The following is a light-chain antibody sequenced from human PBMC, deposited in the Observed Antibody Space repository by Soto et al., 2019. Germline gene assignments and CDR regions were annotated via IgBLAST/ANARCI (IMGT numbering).Light chain of an antibody. CDR2: KAS. CDR1: QTISTW. Sequence: DIQMTQSPSTLSASVGDRVTITCRASQTISTWVAWYQQKPGKAPKLLIYKASSLQIGVPSRFSGSGSGTDFTLTISGLQPDDFATYYCQHYNSYSEAFGQGTKVDIK. CDR3: QHYNSYSEA. V-gene: IGKV1-5*03. J-gene: IGKJ1*01.